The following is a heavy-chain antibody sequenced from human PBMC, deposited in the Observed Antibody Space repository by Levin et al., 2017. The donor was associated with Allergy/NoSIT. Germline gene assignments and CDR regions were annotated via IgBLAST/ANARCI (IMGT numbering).Heavy chain of an antibody. Sequence: GESLKISCAASGFSVSSNYMSWVRQAPGKGLEWVSVIYSGGSAYYADSVKGRFTISRDNSKNTLYLQMNSLRADDTAVYYCARDYQGFGEWGYWGQGTLVTVSS. CDR3: ARDYQGFGEWGY. CDR1: GFSVSSNY. D-gene: IGHD3-10*01. CDR2: IYSGGSA. V-gene: IGHV3-53*01. J-gene: IGHJ4*02.